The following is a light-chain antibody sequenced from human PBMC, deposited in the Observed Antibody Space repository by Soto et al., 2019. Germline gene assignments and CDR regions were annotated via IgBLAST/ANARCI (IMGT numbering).Light chain of an antibody. CDR2: ATS. Sequence: DIQLTQSPSSLSASVGDRVTITCRGSQGVSKYLNWYQQKPGRAPMLLIYATSNLQHGVPSRFSGNGSGPNFTLTIASLQPEDLGIYYCQQTYSSPWTFGQVTRVAIK. V-gene: IGKV1-39*01. J-gene: IGKJ1*01. CDR1: QGVSKY. CDR3: QQTYSSPWT.